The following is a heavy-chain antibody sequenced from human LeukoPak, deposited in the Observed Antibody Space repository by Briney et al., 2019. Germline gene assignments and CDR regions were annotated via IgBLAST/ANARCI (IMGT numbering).Heavy chain of an antibody. J-gene: IGHJ6*02. Sequence: PGGSLRLSCAASGFTFSSYSMNWVRQAPGKGLEWVSYISSSSSTIYYADSVKGRFTISRDNAKNSLYLQMNSLRDEDTAVYYCARERASITMIVVVMGNYGMDVWGQGTTVTVSS. D-gene: IGHD3-22*01. CDR2: ISSSSSTI. V-gene: IGHV3-48*02. CDR3: ARERASITMIVVVMGNYGMDV. CDR1: GFTFSSYS.